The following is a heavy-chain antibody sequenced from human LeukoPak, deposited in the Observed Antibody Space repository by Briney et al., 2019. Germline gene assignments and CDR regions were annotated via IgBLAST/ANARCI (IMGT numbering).Heavy chain of an antibody. CDR1: GFTFSSYA. V-gene: IGHV3-64*01. Sequence: GGSLRLSCAPSGFTFSSYAMHCVRQAPGKGLEYVSAISSNGGSTYYANSVKGRFTISRDNSKNTLYLQMGSLRAEDMAVYYCARESIAAKGGDYWGQGTLVTVSS. D-gene: IGHD6-6*01. CDR2: ISSNGGST. CDR3: ARESIAAKGGDY. J-gene: IGHJ4*02.